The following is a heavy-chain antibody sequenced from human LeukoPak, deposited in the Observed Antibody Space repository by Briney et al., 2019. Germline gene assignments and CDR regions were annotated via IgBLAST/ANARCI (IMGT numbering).Heavy chain of an antibody. V-gene: IGHV1-8*01. CDR3: AREDSESYGRYYYYMDV. D-gene: IGHD1-26*01. CDR2: MNPNNDNT. Sequence: LEASVKVSCKASGYTFTSYDINWVRQATGQGLEWMGWMNPNNDNTGYAQKFQGRVTMTRNTSISTAYMELSSLRSEDTAVYYCAREDSESYGRYYYYMDVWGKGTTVTISS. CDR1: GYTFTSYD. J-gene: IGHJ6*03.